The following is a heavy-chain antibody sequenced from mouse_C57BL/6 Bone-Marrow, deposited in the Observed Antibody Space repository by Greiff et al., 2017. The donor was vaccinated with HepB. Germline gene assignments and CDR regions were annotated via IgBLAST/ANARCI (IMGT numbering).Heavy chain of an antibody. CDR1: GFTFSSYA. J-gene: IGHJ4*01. V-gene: IGHV5-9-1*02. CDR2: ISSGGDYI. D-gene: IGHD1-1*01. Sequence: EVKLVESGEGLVKPGGSLKLSCAASGFTFSSYAMSWVRQTPEKRLEWVAYISSGGDYIYYADTVKGRFTISRDNARNTLYLQMRSLKYEDTAMYYCTRERYYYGIYAMDYWGQGTSVTVSS. CDR3: TRERYYYGIYAMDY.